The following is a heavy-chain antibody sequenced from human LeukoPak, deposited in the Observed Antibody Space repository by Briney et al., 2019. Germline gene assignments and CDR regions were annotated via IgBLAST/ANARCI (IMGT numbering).Heavy chain of an antibody. Sequence: ASVKASCKASGYTFTGYYMHWVRQAPGQGLEWMGWINPNSGGTNYAQKLQGRVTMTRDTSISTAYMELSRLRSDDTAVYYCARGGIIAVAGTGGWYGYWGQGTLVTVSS. D-gene: IGHD6-19*01. CDR2: INPNSGGT. CDR1: GYTFTGYY. J-gene: IGHJ4*02. CDR3: ARGGIIAVAGTGGWYGY. V-gene: IGHV1-2*02.